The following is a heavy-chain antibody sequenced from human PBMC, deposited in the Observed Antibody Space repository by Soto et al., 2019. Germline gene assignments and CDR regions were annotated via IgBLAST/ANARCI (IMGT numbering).Heavy chain of an antibody. CDR3: AMDWWFGAGCPLDY. J-gene: IGHJ4*02. CDR1: GFMFTTSA. Sequence: QIQVVQSGPEMKKPGTSVKVSCKTSGFMFTTSAVQWVRQASGQRLEWIGWIVVGSGHTNYAQRFHERVTFTRDTSTDTTFLELSILRSEDTAVYYCAMDWWFGAGCPLDYWGQGTLVTVSS. D-gene: IGHD2-15*01. V-gene: IGHV1-58*03. CDR2: IVVGSGHT.